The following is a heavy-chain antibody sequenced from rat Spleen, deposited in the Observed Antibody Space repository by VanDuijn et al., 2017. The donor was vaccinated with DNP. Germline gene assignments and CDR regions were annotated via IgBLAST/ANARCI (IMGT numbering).Heavy chain of an antibody. CDR1: GFTFSSYW. V-gene: IGHV5-58*01. CDR2: IKTDGGST. CDR3: TRGGTYYFDY. J-gene: IGHJ2*01. Sequence: EVQLVETGGGLVQPGRSLKLSCVASGFTFSSYWMYWIRQAPGKGLEWVASIKTDGGSTYYSDSVKGRFTISRDNAENTVYLQMNSLRSEDTATYYCTRGGTYYFDYWGQGVMFTVSS.